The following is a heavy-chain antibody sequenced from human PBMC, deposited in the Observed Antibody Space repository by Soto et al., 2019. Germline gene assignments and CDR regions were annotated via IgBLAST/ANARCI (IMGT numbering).Heavy chain of an antibody. J-gene: IGHJ5*02. D-gene: IGHD4-17*01. CDR2: ISSSSSTI. CDR1: GFTFSSYS. Sequence: GGSLRLSCAASGFTFSSYSMNWVRQAPGKGLEWVSYISSSSSTIYYADSVKGRFTISRDNAKNSLYLQMNSLRDEDTAVYYCARENYGDYLNWFDPWGQGTLVTVS. V-gene: IGHV3-48*02. CDR3: ARENYGDYLNWFDP.